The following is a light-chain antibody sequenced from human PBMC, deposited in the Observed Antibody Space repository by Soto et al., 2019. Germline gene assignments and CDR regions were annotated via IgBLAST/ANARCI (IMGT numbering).Light chain of an antibody. J-gene: IGKJ1*01. V-gene: IGKV1-5*03. CDR2: KAS. CDR1: QSISSW. CDR3: QPYNYNWT. Sequence: DIQMTQSPSTLSASVGDRVTITCRSSQSISSWLAWYQQKPGTAPTLLIYKASTLQSGVPSRFRGRGSATEFTLTLSILQPAEYATYYCQPYNYNWTFGQGTKV.